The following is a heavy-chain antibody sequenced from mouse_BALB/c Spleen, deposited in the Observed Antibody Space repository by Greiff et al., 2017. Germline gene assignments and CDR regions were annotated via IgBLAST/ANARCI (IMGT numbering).Heavy chain of an antibody. CDR1: GYSITSDYA. CDR2: ISYSGST. J-gene: IGHJ4*01. D-gene: IGHD2-3*01. CDR3: ASQIYDGYLNAMDY. Sequence: EVKLQESGPGLVKPSQSLSLTCTVTGYSITSDYAWNWIRQFPGNKLEWMGYISYSGSTSYNPSLKSRISITRDTSKNQFFLQLNSVTTEDTATYYCASQIYDGYLNAMDYWGQGTSVTVSS. V-gene: IGHV3-2*02.